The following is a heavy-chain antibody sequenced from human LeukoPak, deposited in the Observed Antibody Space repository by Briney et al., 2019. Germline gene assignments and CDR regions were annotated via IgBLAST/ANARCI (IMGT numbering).Heavy chain of an antibody. J-gene: IGHJ3*02. CDR1: GYTLTELS. CDR3: AMIVVVTSDAFDI. CDR2: FDPEDGET. V-gene: IGHV1-24*01. D-gene: IGHD3-22*01. Sequence: ASVKVSCKVSGYTLTELSMHWVRQAPGKGLEWMGGFDPEDGETIYAQKFQGRVTTTEDTSTDTAYMELSSLRSEDTAVYYRAMIVVVTSDAFDIWGQGTMVTVSS.